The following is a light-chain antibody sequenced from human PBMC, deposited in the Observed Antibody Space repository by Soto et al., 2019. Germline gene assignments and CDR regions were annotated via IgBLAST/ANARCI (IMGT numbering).Light chain of an antibody. CDR3: SSYTSSSLYV. CDR2: DVS. V-gene: IGLV2-14*01. CDR1: SSDVGYSNY. Sequence: QSALTQPASVSGSPGQSITISCTGTSSDVGYSNYVSWYQQLPGKAPKLMIYDVSDRPSGVSNSFSGSKSGSTASLTISGLQAEDEADYYCSSYTSSSLYVFGTGTKVTVL. J-gene: IGLJ1*01.